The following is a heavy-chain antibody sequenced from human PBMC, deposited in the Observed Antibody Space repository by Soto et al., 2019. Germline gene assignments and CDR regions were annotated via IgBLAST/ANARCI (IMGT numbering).Heavy chain of an antibody. CDR1: GYTFTSYG. V-gene: IGHV1-18*01. J-gene: IGHJ4*02. D-gene: IGHD6-19*01. CDR3: AREVSSEAVAGLLDY. Sequence: ASVKVSCKASGYTFTSYGISWVRQAPGQGLEWMGWISAYNGNTNYAQKLQGRVTMTTDTSTSTAYMELRSLRSDDTAVYYCAREVSSEAVAGLLDYWGQGTLVTVSS. CDR2: ISAYNGNT.